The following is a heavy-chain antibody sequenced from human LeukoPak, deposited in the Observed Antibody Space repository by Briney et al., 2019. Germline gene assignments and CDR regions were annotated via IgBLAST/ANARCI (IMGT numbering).Heavy chain of an antibody. J-gene: IGHJ4*02. CDR1: GGSVSSSIYH. Sequence: SETLSLTCTVSGGSVSSSIYHWFWIRQPPGKGLEWIGFTYNGGSTYYNSSLRSRVTISVDMAKNQFSLKVLSVTAADTAVYYCVRGHGGYWGQGNLVTVSS. CDR3: VRGHGGY. V-gene: IGHV4-61*01. CDR2: TYNGGST.